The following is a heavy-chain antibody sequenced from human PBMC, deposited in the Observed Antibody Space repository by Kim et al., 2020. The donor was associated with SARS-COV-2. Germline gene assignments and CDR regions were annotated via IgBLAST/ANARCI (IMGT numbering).Heavy chain of an antibody. Sequence: GGSLRLSCAASGFTFSDSAIHWVRQASGKGLEWFGRIRSKANSYATAYAASVKGRFTISRDDSKNTAYLQMNSLKTEDTALYYCTNVPGTTLAFWYAFDIWGQGKMVTVSS. V-gene: IGHV3-73*01. CDR3: TNVPGTTLAFWYAFDI. CDR1: GFTFSDSA. J-gene: IGHJ3*02. CDR2: IRSKANSYAT. D-gene: IGHD1-1*01.